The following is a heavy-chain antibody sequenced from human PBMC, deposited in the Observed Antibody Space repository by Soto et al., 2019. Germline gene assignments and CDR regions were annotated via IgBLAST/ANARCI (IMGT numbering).Heavy chain of an antibody. Sequence: QVRLVQSGAEVKKPGSSVKVSCKASGGTFSSYAISWVRQAPGQGLEWMGGIIPIFGTANYAQKFQGRVTITADESTSTAYMELSSLRAEDTAVYYCARVRGQLVHHYYGMDVWGQGTTVTVSS. CDR2: IIPIFGTA. J-gene: IGHJ6*02. CDR1: GGTFSSYA. D-gene: IGHD6-13*01. CDR3: ARVRGQLVHHYYGMDV. V-gene: IGHV1-69*01.